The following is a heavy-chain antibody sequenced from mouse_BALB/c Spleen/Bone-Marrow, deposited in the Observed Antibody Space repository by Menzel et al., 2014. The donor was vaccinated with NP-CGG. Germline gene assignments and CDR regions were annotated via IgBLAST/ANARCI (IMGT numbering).Heavy chain of an antibody. CDR3: TSWDY. J-gene: IGHJ2*01. CDR1: GYTFTSYL. Sequence: LQQSGSELVRPGASVKLSCKASGYTFTSYLMHWVTHRHGQGLEWIGNSYPGSGSTNYDEKFNSKGTLTGDTSSSTAYMHLSSLTSEDAAVYYSTSWDYWGQGTTLTVSS. V-gene: IGHV1S22*01. CDR2: SYPGSGST.